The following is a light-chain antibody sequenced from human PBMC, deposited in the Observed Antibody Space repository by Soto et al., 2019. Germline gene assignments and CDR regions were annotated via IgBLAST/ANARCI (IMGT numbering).Light chain of an antibody. V-gene: IGKV3-20*01. CDR1: QSIDNSY. Sequence: EIVLTQSPGTLSSSPGERATLSCRASQSIDNSYFAWYQHKPGQAPRLLIYATSSRATGIPDSFGGSGSGTDFTLTISRLEPEDFAVYYCKQYFASSCTFGQGTKVDIK. CDR2: ATS. J-gene: IGKJ1*01. CDR3: KQYFASSCT.